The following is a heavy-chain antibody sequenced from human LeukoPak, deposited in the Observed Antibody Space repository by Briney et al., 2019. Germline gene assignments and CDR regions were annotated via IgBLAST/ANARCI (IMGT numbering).Heavy chain of an antibody. V-gene: IGHV1-69*13. J-gene: IGHJ6*02. D-gene: IGHD3-3*01. CDR1: GGTFSSYA. CDR2: IIPIFGTA. Sequence: ASVKVSCKASGGTFSSYAISWVRQAPGQGLEWMGGIIPIFGTANYAQKFQGRVTITADESTSTAYMELSSLRSEDTAVYYCARGEVRFLEWPGLYYYYGMDVWGQGTTVTVSS. CDR3: ARGEVRFLEWPGLYYYYGMDV.